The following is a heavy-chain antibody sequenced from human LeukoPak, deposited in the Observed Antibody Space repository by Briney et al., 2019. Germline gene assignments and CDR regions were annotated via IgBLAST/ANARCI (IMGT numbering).Heavy chain of an antibody. Sequence: ASVKVSSKASGYTFTSYAMNWVRQAPGQGLEWMGWIKTNTGNPTYAQGFTGRFVFSLDTSVSTAYLQISSLKAEDTAVYYCARDPTNSGGWKLFFDYWGQGTLVTVSS. J-gene: IGHJ4*02. CDR1: GYTFTSYA. V-gene: IGHV7-4-1*02. CDR2: IKTNTGNP. D-gene: IGHD6-19*01. CDR3: ARDPTNSGGWKLFFDY.